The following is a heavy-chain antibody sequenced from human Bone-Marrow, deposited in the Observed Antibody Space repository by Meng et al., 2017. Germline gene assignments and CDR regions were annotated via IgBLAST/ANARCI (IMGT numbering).Heavy chain of an antibody. CDR2: ISYDGSNK. CDR1: GFTFSSYA. J-gene: IGHJ4*02. Sequence: QGQLVESGGGVVQPGRSLRLSCAASGFTFSSYAMHWVRQAPGKGLEWVAVISYDGSNKYYADSVKGRFTISRDNSKNTLYLQMNSLRAEDTAVYYRARVVWGYWGQGTLVTVSS. CDR3: ARVVWGY. D-gene: IGHD1-26*01. V-gene: IGHV3-30*01.